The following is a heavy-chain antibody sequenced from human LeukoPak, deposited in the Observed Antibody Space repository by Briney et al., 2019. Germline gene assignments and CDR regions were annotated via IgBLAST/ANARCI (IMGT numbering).Heavy chain of an antibody. V-gene: IGHV6-1*01. Sequence: SQTLSLTCAIFGDSVSSNSAAWNWIRQSPSRGLEWLGRTYYRSKWYNDYAVSVKSRITINPDTSKNQFSLKLSSVTAADTAVYYCARQGYSSGWYVFDYWGQGTLVTVSS. CDR1: GDSVSSNSAA. CDR3: ARQGYSSGWYVFDY. J-gene: IGHJ4*02. CDR2: TYYRSKWYN. D-gene: IGHD6-19*01.